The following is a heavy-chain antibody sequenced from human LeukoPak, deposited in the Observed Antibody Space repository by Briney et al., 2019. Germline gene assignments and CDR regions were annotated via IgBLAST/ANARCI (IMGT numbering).Heavy chain of an antibody. D-gene: IGHD4-17*01. CDR3: ATSPTVTTVYWYFDL. CDR1: GGSISSGDYY. Sequence: PSETLSLACTVSGGSISSGDYYWGWIRQPPGKGLEWIGYIYYSGSTFYNPSLKSRVTMSVDTSKNQFSLKLSSVTAADTAVYYCATSPTVTTVYWYFDLWGRGALVTVSS. J-gene: IGHJ2*01. CDR2: IYYSGST. V-gene: IGHV4-30-4*01.